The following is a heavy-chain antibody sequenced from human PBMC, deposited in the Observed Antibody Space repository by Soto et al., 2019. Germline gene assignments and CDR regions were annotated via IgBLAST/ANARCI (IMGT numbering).Heavy chain of an antibody. V-gene: IGHV3-74*01. J-gene: IGHJ3*01. CDR2: IISDGSNT. CDR3: VRRFGGNSASAFDV. D-gene: IGHD1-1*01. CDR1: GFTFSSYW. Sequence: TGGSLRLSCAASGFTFSSYWMHWVRQAPGKGLLWVSRIISDGSNTNYADSVKGRFTISRDNAKNTLYLQMNSLRAEDTAVYYCVRRFGGNSASAFDVWGQGTLVTVSS.